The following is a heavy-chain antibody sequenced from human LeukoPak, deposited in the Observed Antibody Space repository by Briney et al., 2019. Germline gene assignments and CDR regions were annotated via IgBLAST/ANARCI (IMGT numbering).Heavy chain of an antibody. CDR2: INRDGSST. Sequence: PGGSLRLSCAASGFTFRSYWMHWVRQAPGKGLVWVSRINRDGSSTNHADSVKGRFTISRDNAKNTLYLQMNSLRAEDTAVYYCVRDDSSHCDYWGQGALVTVSS. CDR3: VRDDSSHCDY. J-gene: IGHJ4*02. CDR1: GFTFRSYW. V-gene: IGHV3-74*01. D-gene: IGHD6-13*01.